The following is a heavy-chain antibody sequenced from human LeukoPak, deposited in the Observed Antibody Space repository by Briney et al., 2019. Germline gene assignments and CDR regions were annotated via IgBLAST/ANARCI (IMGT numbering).Heavy chain of an antibody. CDR2: INAGNGNT. V-gene: IGHV1-3*01. CDR3: ARRRSGDYDAFDI. Sequence: GASVKVSCTASGYTFTSDAMHWVRQATGQRLEWMGWINAGNGNTKYSQKFQGRVTITSDTSASTAYMELSSLRSEDTAVYYCARRRSGDYDAFDIWGQGTMVTVSS. CDR1: GYTFTSDA. D-gene: IGHD4-17*01. J-gene: IGHJ3*02.